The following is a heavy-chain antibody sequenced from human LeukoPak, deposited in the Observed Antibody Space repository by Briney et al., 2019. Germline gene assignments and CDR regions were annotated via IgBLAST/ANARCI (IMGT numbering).Heavy chain of an antibody. D-gene: IGHD2-2*01. J-gene: IGHJ4*02. CDR2: INHSGST. Sequence: PSETLSLTCAVYGGSFSGYYWSWIRQPPGKGLEWIGEINHSGSTNYNPSLKSRVTISVDTSKNQFSLKLSSVTAADTAVYYCARESGSTSWNGFADYWGQGTLVTVSS. CDR3: ARESGSTSWNGFADY. V-gene: IGHV4-34*01. CDR1: GGSFSGYY.